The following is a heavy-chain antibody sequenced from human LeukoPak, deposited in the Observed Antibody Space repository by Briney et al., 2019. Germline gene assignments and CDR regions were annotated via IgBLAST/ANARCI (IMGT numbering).Heavy chain of an antibody. CDR3: ARPDSQGSSWFEYFQH. J-gene: IGHJ1*01. CDR1: GYTFTSYD. V-gene: IGHV1-8*02. CDR2: MNPNSGNT. Sequence: GASVKVSCKASGYTFTSYDINWVRQATGQGRKWMGWMNPNSGNTGYAQKFQGRVTMTRDTSISTAYMELSRLRSDDTAVYYCARPDSQGSSWFEYFQHWGQGTLVTVSS. D-gene: IGHD6-13*01.